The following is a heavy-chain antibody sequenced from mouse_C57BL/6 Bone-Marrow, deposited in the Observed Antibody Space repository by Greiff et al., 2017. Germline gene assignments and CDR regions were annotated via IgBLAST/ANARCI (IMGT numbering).Heavy chain of an antibody. Sequence: QVQLQQSGAELARPGASVKMSCKASGYTFTSYTMHWVKQRPGQGLEWIGYINPSSGYTKYNQKFKDKATLTADKSSSTAYMQLSSLTSEDSAVYYCARSGGWLLSFAYWGQGTTLTVSS. V-gene: IGHV1-4*01. J-gene: IGHJ2*01. D-gene: IGHD2-3*01. CDR1: GYTFTSYT. CDR2: INPSSGYT. CDR3: ARSGGWLLSFAY.